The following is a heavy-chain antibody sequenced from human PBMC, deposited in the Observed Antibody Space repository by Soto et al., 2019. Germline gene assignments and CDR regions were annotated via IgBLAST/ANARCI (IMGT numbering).Heavy chain of an antibody. CDR1: GGSVSSGSYY. D-gene: IGHD2-2*01. Sequence: QVQLQESGPGLVKPSETLSLTCTVSGGSVSSGSYYWSWIRQPPGKGLEWIGYIYYSGSTNYNPSLKSRVTISVDTSKNLFSLQLSSVTAADTAVYYCAGLIHGSSTSCYFPQSTPFAPWGQGTLVTVSS. V-gene: IGHV4-61*01. CDR2: IYYSGST. J-gene: IGHJ5*02. CDR3: AGLIHGSSTSCYFPQSTPFAP.